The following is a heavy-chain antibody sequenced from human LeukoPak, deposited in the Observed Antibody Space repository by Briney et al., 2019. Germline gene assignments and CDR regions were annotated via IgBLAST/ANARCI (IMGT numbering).Heavy chain of an antibody. V-gene: IGHV3-33*01. CDR1: GFTFSSYG. CDR3: ARGYSSGWSLIDY. CDR2: IWYDGSNK. Sequence: PGGSLRLSCAASGFTFSSYGMHWVRQAPGKGLEWVAVIWYDGSNKYYADSVKGRFTISRDNSKNTLYLQMNSLRAGDTAVYYCARGYSSGWSLIDYWGQGTLVTVSS. J-gene: IGHJ4*02. D-gene: IGHD6-19*01.